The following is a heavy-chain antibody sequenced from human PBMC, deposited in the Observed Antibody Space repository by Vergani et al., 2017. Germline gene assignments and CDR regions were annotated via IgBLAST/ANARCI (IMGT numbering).Heavy chain of an antibody. CDR2: ISGSGGST. CDR3: AKGDSSSFSCYYGMDV. Sequence: EVQLLESGGGLVQPGGSLRLSCAASGFTFSSYAMSWVRQAPGKGLEWVSAISGSGGSTYYADSVKGRFTISKDNSKNTLYLQMNSLRAEDTAVYYCAKGDSSSFSCYYGMDVWGQGTTVTVSS. D-gene: IGHD6-6*01. J-gene: IGHJ6*02. CDR1: GFTFSSYA. V-gene: IGHV3-23*01.